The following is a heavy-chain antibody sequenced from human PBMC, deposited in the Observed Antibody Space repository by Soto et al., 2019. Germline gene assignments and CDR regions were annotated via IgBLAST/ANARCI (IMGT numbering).Heavy chain of an antibody. Sequence: EVQLVESGGGLVQPGGSLRLSCAASGFTFSNYDMHWVRQTTGKGLEWVSGIGTAGDTYYPGSVKGRFSISREDGKNSVYLQMNSLRVEDTAVYYCATGGLYICGQGTLVTVSS. D-gene: IGHD3-16*01. CDR1: GFTFSNYD. J-gene: IGHJ4*02. CDR3: ATGGLYI. V-gene: IGHV3-13*01. CDR2: IGTAGDT.